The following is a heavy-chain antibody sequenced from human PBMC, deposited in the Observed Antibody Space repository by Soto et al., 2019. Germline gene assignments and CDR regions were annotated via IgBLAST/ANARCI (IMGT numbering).Heavy chain of an antibody. CDR3: ARDPTYYYDSSGYYYPNWFDP. D-gene: IGHD3-22*01. V-gene: IGHV1-2*02. CDR1: GYTFTGYY. J-gene: IGHJ5*02. Sequence: ASVKVSCKASGYTFTGYYMHWVRQAPGQGLEWMGWINPNSGGTNYAQKFQGRVTMTRDTSISTAYMELSRLRSDDTAVYYCARDPTYYYDSSGYYYPNWFDPWGQGTLVTVSS. CDR2: INPNSGGT.